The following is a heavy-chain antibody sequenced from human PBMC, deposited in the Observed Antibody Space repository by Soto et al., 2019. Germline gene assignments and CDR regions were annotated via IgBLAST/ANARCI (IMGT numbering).Heavy chain of an antibody. CDR1: GFTFSSYG. CDR2: ISYDGSNK. CDR3: AKGVGYYYYYGMDV. J-gene: IGHJ6*02. Sequence: GGSLRLSCAASGFTFSSYGMHWVRQAPGKGLEWVAVISYDGSNKYYADSVKGRFTISRDNSKNTLYLQMNSLRAEDTAVYYCAKGVGYYYYYGMDVWGQGTTVTVSS. D-gene: IGHD3-16*01. V-gene: IGHV3-30*18.